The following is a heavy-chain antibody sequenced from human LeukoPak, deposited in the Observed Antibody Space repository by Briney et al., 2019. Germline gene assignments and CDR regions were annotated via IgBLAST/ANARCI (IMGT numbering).Heavy chain of an antibody. V-gene: IGHV1-2*02. CDR2: INPNSGGT. CDR1: GYTFTGYY. J-gene: IGHJ4*02. CDR3: ARWLGWDIVLMVYALDY. Sequence: GASVKVSCKASGYTFTGYYMHWLRQAPGQGLEWMGWINPNSGGTNYAQKFQGRVTMTRDTSISTAYMELSRLRSDDTAVYYCARWLGWDIVLMVYALDYWGQGTLVTVSS. D-gene: IGHD2-8*01.